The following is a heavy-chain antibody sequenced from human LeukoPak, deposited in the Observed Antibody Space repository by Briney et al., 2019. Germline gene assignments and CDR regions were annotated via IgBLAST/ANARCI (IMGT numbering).Heavy chain of an antibody. Sequence: GGSLRLSCAASAFSFITSWMNWVRQAPGKGLEWVANIKPDGSAGYSVDSVKGRFTISRDNAKNSVYLQMNSLRAEDTAVYYCANSLRSSSWRGNFDDWGQGTLVTVSS. J-gene: IGHJ4*02. V-gene: IGHV3-7*05. CDR2: IKPDGSAG. D-gene: IGHD6-13*01. CDR3: ANSLRSSSWRGNFDD. CDR1: AFSFITSW.